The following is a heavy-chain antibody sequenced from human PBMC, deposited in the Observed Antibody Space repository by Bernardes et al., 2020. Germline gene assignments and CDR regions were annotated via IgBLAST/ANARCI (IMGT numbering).Heavy chain of an antibody. Sequence: SEPLSLTCAVYGGSFSGYYWSWIRKPPGKGLEWIGEINHSGSTNYNPSLKSRVTISVDTSKNQFSLKLSSVTAADTAVYYCASSWGTVTTYTDYWGQGTLVTVSS. J-gene: IGHJ4*02. CDR2: INHSGST. V-gene: IGHV4-34*01. CDR1: GGSFSGYY. D-gene: IGHD4-17*01. CDR3: ASSWGTVTTYTDY.